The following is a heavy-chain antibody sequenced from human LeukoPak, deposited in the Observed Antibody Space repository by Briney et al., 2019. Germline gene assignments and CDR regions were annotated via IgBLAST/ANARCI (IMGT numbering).Heavy chain of an antibody. J-gene: IGHJ4*02. Sequence: SVKVSCKASGFTFTSSAVQWVRQARGQRLEWIGWIVVGSGNTNYAQKFQERVTITRDMSTSTAYMELSSLRSEDTAVYYCAADRSLGSGSYIFDYWGQGTLVTVSS. D-gene: IGHD1-26*01. V-gene: IGHV1-58*01. CDR2: IVVGSGNT. CDR3: AADRSLGSGSYIFDY. CDR1: GFTFTSSA.